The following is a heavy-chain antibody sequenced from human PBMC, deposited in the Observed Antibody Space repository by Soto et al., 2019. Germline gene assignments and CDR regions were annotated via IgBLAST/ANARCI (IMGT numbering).Heavy chain of an antibody. CDR3: AKSRLSSGWPDGGV. Sequence: GGSLRLSCAASGFTFSSYAMSWVRQAPGKGLEWVSAISGSGGSTYYADSVKGRFTISRDNSKNTLYLQMNSLRAEDTAVYYCAKSRLSSGWPDGGVWGKGTTVTVSS. CDR2: ISGSGGST. D-gene: IGHD6-19*01. J-gene: IGHJ6*04. V-gene: IGHV3-23*01. CDR1: GFTFSSYA.